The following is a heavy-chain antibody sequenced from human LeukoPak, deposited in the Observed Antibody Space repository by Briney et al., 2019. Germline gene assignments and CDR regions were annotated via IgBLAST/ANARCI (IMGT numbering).Heavy chain of an antibody. J-gene: IGHJ6*02. CDR3: ARDLLSSGWTRYYYGMDV. CDR1: GFTFSSFV. CDR2: IIGSGGST. Sequence: PGRSLRLSCAASGFTFSSFVMSWVRQAPGKGLEWVSSIIGSGGSTYYADSVKGRFTISRDNSKNTVYLQMNSLRAEDTAVYYCARDLLSSGWTRYYYGMDVWGQGTTVTVSS. D-gene: IGHD6-19*01. V-gene: IGHV3-23*01.